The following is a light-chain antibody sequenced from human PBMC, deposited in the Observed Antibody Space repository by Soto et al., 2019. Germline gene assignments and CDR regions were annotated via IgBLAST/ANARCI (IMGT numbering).Light chain of an antibody. CDR3: QQRSNWPWT. J-gene: IGKJ1*01. V-gene: IGKV3-11*01. CDR2: EAS. CDR1: ESVSTF. Sequence: EIVLTQSPATLSLSPGERATLSCRASESVSTFLAGYQQKPGQAPRLLIYEASSRATGIPARFSGGGSGTVFTLTIRRLEPQDFAVYYCQQRSNWPWTFGQGTKVEI.